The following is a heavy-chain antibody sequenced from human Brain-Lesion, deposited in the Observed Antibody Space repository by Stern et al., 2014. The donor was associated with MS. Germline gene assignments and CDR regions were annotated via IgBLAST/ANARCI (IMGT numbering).Heavy chain of an antibody. V-gene: IGHV4-39*01. J-gene: IGHJ4*02. CDR1: GCTISSYTYY. CDR3: ARHDSVPRPSQLYSARDRGPGYFDY. Sequence: QLQLQESGPGLVKPSETLSLTCTVSGCTISSYTYYWAWLRPPPGKGLEGIRNIYYSGFTYYHPSLESRVTISVDMSKTQFSLKLSSVTAADSAIYYCARHDSVPRPSQLYSARDRGPGYFDYWGQGTLVTVSS. CDR2: IYYSGFT. D-gene: IGHD1-26*01.